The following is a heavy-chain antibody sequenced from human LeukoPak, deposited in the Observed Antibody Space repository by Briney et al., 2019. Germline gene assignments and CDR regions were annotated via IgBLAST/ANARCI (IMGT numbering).Heavy chain of an antibody. Sequence: GGSLRLSCAASGFTFDDYGMSWVRQAPGKGLEWVSGINWNGGSTGYADSVKGRFTISRDNAKNSLYLQMNSLRAEDTALYYLSESNWGHESGRFYFGHWGQGTL. CDR2: INWNGGST. CDR3: SESNWGHESGRFYFGH. CDR1: GFTFDDYG. V-gene: IGHV3-20*04. D-gene: IGHD3-16*01. J-gene: IGHJ4*01.